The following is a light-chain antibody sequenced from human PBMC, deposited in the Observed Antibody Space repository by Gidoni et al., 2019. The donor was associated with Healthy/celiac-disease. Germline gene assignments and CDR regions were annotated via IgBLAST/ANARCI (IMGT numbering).Light chain of an antibody. V-gene: IGKV2-28*01. J-gene: IGKJ1*01. CDR3: MQALQTPWT. CDR2: LGS. CDR1: QSLLHSNGYNY. Sequence: DIVMTQSPLSLPVTPGEPASISCRSSQSLLHSNGYNYLDWYLQKPGQSPQLLIYLGSNRASGVPVRFSGSGSGTDFTLKISRVEAEDVGVYYCMQALQTPWTFGQXTKVEIK.